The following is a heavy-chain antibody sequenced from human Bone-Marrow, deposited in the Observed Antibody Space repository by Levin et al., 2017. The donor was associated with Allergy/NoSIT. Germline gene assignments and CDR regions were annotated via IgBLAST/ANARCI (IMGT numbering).Heavy chain of an antibody. CDR3: AKTVGVVSPFYDRHFDY. CDR2: IICSGGDT. J-gene: IGHJ4*02. CDR1: GFTFSTYA. Sequence: GGSLRLSCTASGFTFSTYAMSWVRQAPGKGLEWVSGIICSGGDTKYADSVKGRFTISRDNSRNTLYLQMSSLRAEDSAVYYCAKTVGVVSPFYDRHFDYWGQGTLVTVSS. V-gene: IGHV3-23*01. D-gene: IGHD3-22*01.